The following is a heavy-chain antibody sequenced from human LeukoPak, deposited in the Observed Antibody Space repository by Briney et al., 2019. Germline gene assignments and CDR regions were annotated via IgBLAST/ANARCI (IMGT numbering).Heavy chain of an antibody. V-gene: IGHV3-30-3*01. Sequence: GGSLRLSCAASGFTFSSYAMHWVRQAPGKGLEWVAVISYDGSNKYYADSVKGRFTISRDNSRNTLYLQMNSLRAEDTAVYYCASLYSPPMVRGVTAFDYWGQGTLVTVSS. CDR1: GFTFSSYA. CDR3: ASLYSPPMVRGVTAFDY. D-gene: IGHD3-10*01. J-gene: IGHJ4*02. CDR2: ISYDGSNK.